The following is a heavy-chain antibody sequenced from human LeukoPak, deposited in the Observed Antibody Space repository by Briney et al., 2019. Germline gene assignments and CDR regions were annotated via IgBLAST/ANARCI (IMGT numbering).Heavy chain of an antibody. CDR3: ARDRAGLNTGHLAY. D-gene: IGHD1-14*01. CDR2: ISYDGSNK. V-gene: IGHV3-30*04. J-gene: IGHJ4*02. Sequence: GGSLRLSCAASGFTFSSYAMHWVRQAPGKGLEWVAVISYDGSNKYYADSVKGRFTISRDNSKNTLYLQMNSLRADDTAVYYCARDRAGLNTGHLAYWGQGTLVTVSS. CDR1: GFTFSSYA.